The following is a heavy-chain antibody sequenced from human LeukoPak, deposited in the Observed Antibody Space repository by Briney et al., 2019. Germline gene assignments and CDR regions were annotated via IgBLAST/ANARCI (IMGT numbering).Heavy chain of an antibody. CDR3: ARDQYHGERCYFDY. CDR1: RFTFTSYG. J-gene: IGHJ4*02. CDR2: IWYDGTNK. Sequence: GGSLRLSCAASRFTFTSYGMHWVRQAPGKGLEWVAVIWYDGTNKYYADSAKGRFTISRDNSKNTLYLQMNSLRADDTAVYYCARDQYHGERCYFDYWGQGTLVTVSS. V-gene: IGHV3-33*01. D-gene: IGHD2/OR15-2a*01.